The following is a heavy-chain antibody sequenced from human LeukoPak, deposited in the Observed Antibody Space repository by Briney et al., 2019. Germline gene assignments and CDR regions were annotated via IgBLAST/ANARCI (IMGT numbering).Heavy chain of an antibody. CDR2: ISGSGGST. Sequence: GGSLRLSCAASAFTFSSYAMSWVRQAPGKGLEWVSAISGSGGSTYYADSVKGRFTISRDNSKNTLYLQMNSLRAEDTAVYYCAKVGDSSGYYYGYFDYWGQGTLVTVSS. J-gene: IGHJ4*02. CDR3: AKVGDSSGYYYGYFDY. D-gene: IGHD3-22*01. V-gene: IGHV3-23*01. CDR1: AFTFSSYA.